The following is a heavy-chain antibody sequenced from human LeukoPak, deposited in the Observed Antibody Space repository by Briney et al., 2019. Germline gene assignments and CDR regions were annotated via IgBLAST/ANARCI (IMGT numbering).Heavy chain of an antibody. J-gene: IGHJ6*02. Sequence: GGSLRLSCAAAGFTFGNYPFSWVRQAPGKGLEWVSVVSANGVSTLYANSVKGRFTISRDNFVNTLYLQMSSLRAEDTAVYYCARGTTDYIGMDVWGQGTTVTVSS. V-gene: IGHV3-23*01. CDR1: GFTFGNYP. D-gene: IGHD4-17*01. CDR3: ARGTTDYIGMDV. CDR2: VSANGVST.